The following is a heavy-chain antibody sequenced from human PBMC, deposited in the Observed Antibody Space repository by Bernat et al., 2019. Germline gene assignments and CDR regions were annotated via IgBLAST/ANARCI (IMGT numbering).Heavy chain of an antibody. CDR3: ALVFGGAVFDY. CDR1: GFSLSTSGVG. CDR2: IYWDDDK. J-gene: IGHJ4*02. Sequence: QITLKESGPTLVKPTQTLTLTCTFSGFSLSTSGVGVGWIRQPPGKALEWLALIYWDDDKRYSQSLKSRLTITKDTSKNQVVLTMTNMDPVDTATYYCALVFGGAVFDYWGQGTLVTVSS. D-gene: IGHD3-10*01. V-gene: IGHV2-5*02.